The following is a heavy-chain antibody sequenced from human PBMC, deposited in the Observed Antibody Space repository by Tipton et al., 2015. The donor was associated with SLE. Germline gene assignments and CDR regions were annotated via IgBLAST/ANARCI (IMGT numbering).Heavy chain of an antibody. J-gene: IGHJ6*03. CDR1: GYTFSSHG. D-gene: IGHD2-15*01. V-gene: IGHV1-18*01. CDR3: ARARDCSSVTCYEYYYPYMDV. CDR2: INIYNDKI. Sequence: QVHLVQSGAELQKPGPSVKVSCKASGYTFSSHGISWVRQAPGQGLEGMGWINIYNDKIDYEQKYQGRVTMTKDTSTGTVQMELRSLKPDDTAVYYCARARDCSSVTCYEYYYPYMDVCGKETTVTVSS.